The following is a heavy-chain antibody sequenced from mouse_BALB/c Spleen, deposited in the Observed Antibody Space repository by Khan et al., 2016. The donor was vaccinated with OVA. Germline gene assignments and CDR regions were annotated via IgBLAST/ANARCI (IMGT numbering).Heavy chain of an antibody. D-gene: IGHD1-1*01. J-gene: IGHJ3*01. Sequence: EVELVESGGDFVRPGRSLKLSCAASGFTFSTYGMSWVRQTPDKRLEWVATISTGGAYTYYPDSVKGRFTISRDNAKNTLYLQLSSLRSEDTAIYYCARLAYYYNSEGFAYWGQGTLVTVSA. V-gene: IGHV5-6*01. CDR2: ISTGGAYT. CDR3: ARLAYYYNSEGFAY. CDR1: GFTFSTYG.